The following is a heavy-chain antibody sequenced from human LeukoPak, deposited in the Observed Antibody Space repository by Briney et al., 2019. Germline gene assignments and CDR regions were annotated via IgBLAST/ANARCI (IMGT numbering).Heavy chain of an antibody. D-gene: IGHD2-21*01. V-gene: IGHV3-23*01. Sequence: GGSLRLSCAASGFTFSNDGLNWARQAPGKGLEWVSGISTSGRTYYADSVKGRFTIPRDDSKNTLYLQMNSLRAEDTAVYYCAKDGLWGQGTQVTVSS. J-gene: IGHJ4*02. CDR1: GFTFSNDG. CDR2: ISTSGRT. CDR3: AKDGL.